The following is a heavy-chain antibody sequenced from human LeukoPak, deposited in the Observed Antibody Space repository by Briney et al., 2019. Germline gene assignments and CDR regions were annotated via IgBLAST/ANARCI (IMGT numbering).Heavy chain of an antibody. D-gene: IGHD5-24*01. V-gene: IGHV3-23*01. Sequence: GGSLRLSCAASGFTFSSYAMSWVRQAPGKGLEWVSDISGSGGSKYYVDSVKGRFTISRDNSKNTLYLQMNSLRAEDTAVYYCAKDRRDGYNGRTPFDYWGQGTLVTVSS. CDR2: ISGSGGSK. CDR3: AKDRRDGYNGRTPFDY. J-gene: IGHJ4*02. CDR1: GFTFSSYA.